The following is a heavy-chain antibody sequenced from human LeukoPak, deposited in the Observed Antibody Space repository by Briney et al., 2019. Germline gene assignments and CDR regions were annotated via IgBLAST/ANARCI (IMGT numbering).Heavy chain of an antibody. CDR2: IYSGGGT. CDR1: GFTVSSNH. CDR3: ASPYYYASGSFDV. Sequence: GGSLRLSCAASGFTVSSNHISWVRQAPGKGLEWVSVIYSGGGTNYADSVKGRFTISRDNSKNTLYLQMNSLKAEDTAVYYCASPYYYASGSFDVWGQGTLVTVSS. J-gene: IGHJ4*02. V-gene: IGHV3-53*01. D-gene: IGHD3-10*01.